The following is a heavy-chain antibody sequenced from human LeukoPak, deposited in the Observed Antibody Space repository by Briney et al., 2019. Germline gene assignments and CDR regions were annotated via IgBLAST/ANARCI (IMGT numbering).Heavy chain of an antibody. CDR1: GFTFSNHW. D-gene: IGHD3-22*01. J-gene: IGHJ4*02. V-gene: IGHV3-74*01. Sequence: GGSLRLSCAASGFTFSNHWMHWVRQAPGKGLVWVSRINSDGSTTSYADSVKGRFTISRDNAKNTLYLQMNSLRAEDTAVYYCARVMYYYHSSGSIAVYYFDYWGQGTLVTVSS. CDR2: INSDGSTT. CDR3: ARVMYYYHSSGSIAVYYFDY.